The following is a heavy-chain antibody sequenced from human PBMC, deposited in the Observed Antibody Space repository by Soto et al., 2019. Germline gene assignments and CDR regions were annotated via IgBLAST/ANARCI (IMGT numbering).Heavy chain of an antibody. CDR2: ISSNGGST. CDR1: GFTFSSYA. J-gene: IGHJ6*02. Sequence: GGSLRLSCSASGFTFSSYAMHWVRQAPGKGLEYVSAISSNGGSTYYADSVKGRFTISRDNSKNTLYLQMSSLRAEDTAVYYCVKTEDATSRPHYYSYGMDVWGQGTTVTVSS. CDR3: VKTEDATSRPHYYSYGMDV. V-gene: IGHV3-64D*08. D-gene: IGHD5-12*01.